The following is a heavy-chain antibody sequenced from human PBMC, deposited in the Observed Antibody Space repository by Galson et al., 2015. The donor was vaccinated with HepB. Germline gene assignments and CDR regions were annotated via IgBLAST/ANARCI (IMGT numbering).Heavy chain of an antibody. V-gene: IGHV1-69*02. CDR2: IIPILNIA. D-gene: IGHD3-10*01. CDR3: ARGGRGVWYYGMDV. CDR1: GGTFNKYT. J-gene: IGHJ6*02. Sequence: SVKVSCKASGGTFNKYTVSWVRQAPGQGLEWMGRIIPILNIANSAQKVQGRVTITADKSTSTAYMELSSLRSEDTAVYYCARGGRGVWYYGMDVWGQGTAVTVSS.